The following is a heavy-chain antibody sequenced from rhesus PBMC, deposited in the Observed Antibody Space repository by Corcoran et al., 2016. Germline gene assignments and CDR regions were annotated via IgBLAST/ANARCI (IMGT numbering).Heavy chain of an antibody. Sequence: QVQLQESGPGLVKPSETLPLTCSVSGASIRSNYWSWLRQAPGQGLEWIGRIYGSGGSTDYNPSLKSRVTISIDTPKNQFSLKLRSVTAADTAVYFCARVPGSYTDYWGQGVLVTVSS. CDR3: ARVPGSYTDY. V-gene: IGHV4S2*01. CDR2: IYGSGGST. D-gene: IGHD1-44*02. CDR1: GASIRSNY. J-gene: IGHJ4*01.